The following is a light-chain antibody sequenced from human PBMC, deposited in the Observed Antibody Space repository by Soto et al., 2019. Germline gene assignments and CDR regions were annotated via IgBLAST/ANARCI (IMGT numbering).Light chain of an antibody. CDR3: QQFNNWPPWT. CDR2: GAS. V-gene: IGKV3-15*01. J-gene: IGKJ1*01. CDR1: QNVGNN. Sequence: EILITQSPATLSVSPGERVTLSCRASQNVGNNLVWYQQKPGQAPRLLIYGASTRADGIPDRFSGSGAGTEFTLTISGLQSHDFASYYCQQFNNWPPWTFGQGTKVDIK.